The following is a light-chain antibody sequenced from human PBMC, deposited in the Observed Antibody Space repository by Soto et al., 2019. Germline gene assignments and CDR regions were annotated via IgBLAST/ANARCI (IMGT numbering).Light chain of an antibody. Sequence: QSVLTQPPSVSGAPGQRVTISCTGSSSNIGAGYDIHWYQQLPGTAPKLLIYGNNNRPSGVPDRFSGSKSGTSASLAITGLQADDEADYYCQSHDSSLSGSVFGTGTKVTVL. V-gene: IGLV1-40*01. CDR2: GNN. J-gene: IGLJ1*01. CDR3: QSHDSSLSGSV. CDR1: SSNIGAGYD.